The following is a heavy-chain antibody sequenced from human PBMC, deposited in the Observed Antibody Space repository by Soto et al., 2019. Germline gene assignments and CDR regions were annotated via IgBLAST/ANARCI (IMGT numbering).Heavy chain of an antibody. CDR3: ARDGVHYDSSGYFPYYFDY. Sequence: EVQLVESGGGLVQPGGSLRLSCAASGFTFSSYSMHWVRQAPGKGLEWVSYISSSSSTIYYADSVKGRFTISRDNAKNSLYLQMNSLRDEDTAVYYCARDGVHYDSSGYFPYYFDYWGQGTLVTVSS. CDR1: GFTFSSYS. V-gene: IGHV3-48*02. D-gene: IGHD3-22*01. CDR2: ISSSSSTI. J-gene: IGHJ4*02.